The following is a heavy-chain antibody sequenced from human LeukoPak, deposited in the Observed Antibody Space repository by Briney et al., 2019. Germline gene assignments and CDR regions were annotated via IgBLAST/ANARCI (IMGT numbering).Heavy chain of an antibody. CDR1: GGSFSGYY. D-gene: IGHD2-2*02. V-gene: IGHV4-34*01. J-gene: IGHJ5*02. CDR3: ARGRHIVVVPAAISGVNWFDP. CDR2: INHSGST. Sequence: PSETLSLTCAVYGGSFSGYYWSWIRQPPGKGLEWTGEINHSGSTNYNPSLKSRVTISVDTSKNQFSLKLSSVTAADTAVYYCARGRHIVVVPAAISGVNWFDPWGQGTLVTVSS.